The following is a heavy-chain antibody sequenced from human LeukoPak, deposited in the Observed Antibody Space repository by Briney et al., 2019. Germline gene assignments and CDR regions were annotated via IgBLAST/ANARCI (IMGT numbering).Heavy chain of an antibody. Sequence: GGSLRLSCAASGFTFSSYGMQWVRQAPGKGLEWVTFISYDRSNKYYADSVKGRFTISRDSSKNTLYLQMNSLRAEDTAVYYCAKDYDYGDYATDYWGQGNLVTVSS. CDR2: ISYDRSNK. CDR3: AKDYDYGDYATDY. V-gene: IGHV3-30*18. J-gene: IGHJ4*02. CDR1: GFTFSSYG. D-gene: IGHD4-17*01.